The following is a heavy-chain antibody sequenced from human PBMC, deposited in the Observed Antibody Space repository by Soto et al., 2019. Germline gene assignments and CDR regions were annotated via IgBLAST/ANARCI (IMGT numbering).Heavy chain of an antibody. Sequence: QVQLVQSGAEVKKPGSSVKLSCKTSGGTFRNYAINWVRQAPGQGLEWMGGSIPVLGTANYAQTFQGRFTNTADESTSTADMELSSLRSEDTAVYYCAIPLPKQQLVRGAFDHWGQGTLVTVAS. J-gene: IGHJ4*02. D-gene: IGHD6-13*01. CDR2: SIPVLGTA. CDR1: GGTFRNYA. CDR3: AIPLPKQQLVRGAFDH. V-gene: IGHV1-69*01.